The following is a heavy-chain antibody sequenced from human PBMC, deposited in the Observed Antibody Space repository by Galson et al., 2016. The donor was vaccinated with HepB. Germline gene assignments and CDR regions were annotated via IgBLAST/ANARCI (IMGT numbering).Heavy chain of an antibody. D-gene: IGHD3-16*01. CDR3: AGHSPPPPRWGMVV. Sequence: SETLSLTCTVSGGSISSYYWSWIRQPPGKGLEWIAYISYSGSTNYNPSLNRRVTISADTSKNRISLRLSSVTAADTAVYYCAGHSPPPPRWGMVVWGQGTTVTVSS. V-gene: IGHV4-59*08. J-gene: IGHJ6*02. CDR1: GGSISSYY. CDR2: ISYSGST.